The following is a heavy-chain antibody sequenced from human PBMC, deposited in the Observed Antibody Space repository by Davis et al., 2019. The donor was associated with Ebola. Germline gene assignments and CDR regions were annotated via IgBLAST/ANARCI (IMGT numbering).Heavy chain of an antibody. D-gene: IGHD4-17*01. CDR1: GFTFGRYT. V-gene: IGHV3-43*01. CDR2: ISWDGYSA. Sequence: GGSLRLSCAVSGFTFGRYTMHWVRQIPGKGLEWVSHISWDGYSAHYADSVKGRFTVSRDNSKNMLYLQMSTLRVEDTAVYYCARHVDGDFWYFDLWGRGTRVTVSS. J-gene: IGHJ2*01. CDR3: ARHVDGDFWYFDL.